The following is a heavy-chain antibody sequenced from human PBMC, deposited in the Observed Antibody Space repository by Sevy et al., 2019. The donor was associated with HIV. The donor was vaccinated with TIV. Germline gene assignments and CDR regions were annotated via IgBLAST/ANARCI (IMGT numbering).Heavy chain of an antibody. V-gene: IGHV4-59*08. J-gene: IGHJ3*02. CDR1: GGSINSDH. CDR2: VYYTGGT. CDR3: ARRNDFDI. Sequence: SETLSLTCTVSGGSINSDHWNWIRQPPGKGQEWIGYVYYTGGTNYNPSLKNRVTISVDRTKNHFSLKLTSVTAADTAVYYCARRNDFDIWGQGTMVTVSS.